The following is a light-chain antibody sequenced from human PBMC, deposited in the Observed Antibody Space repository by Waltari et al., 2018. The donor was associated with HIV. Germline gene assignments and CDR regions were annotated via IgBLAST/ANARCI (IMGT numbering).Light chain of an antibody. CDR2: AAS. V-gene: IGKV1-39*01. CDR3: QQSYSGLLYT. CDR1: QNIEKY. Sequence: DIRLTQSPSSLSASVGDRVMIVCRASQNIEKYLNWYQQKPGKAPKLLISAASNLQKNVPSRIIGSGAGTDFTLAISGLQPEDFATYFCQQSYSGLLYTFGQGT. J-gene: IGKJ2*01.